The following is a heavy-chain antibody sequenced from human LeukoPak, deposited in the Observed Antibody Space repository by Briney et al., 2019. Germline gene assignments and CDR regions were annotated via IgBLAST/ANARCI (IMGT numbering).Heavy chain of an antibody. Sequence: GGSLRLSCAASGFTLRNYWMHWVRQAPGKGLVWVSRIKGDGTHTIYADSVKGRFSIPRDNAKSPLYLQMRSLRADDTAVYYCVRDWDHFDFDSWGQGTLVTVSS. J-gene: IGHJ5*01. CDR2: IKGDGTHT. D-gene: IGHD1-26*01. V-gene: IGHV3-74*01. CDR3: VRDWDHFDFDS. CDR1: GFTLRNYW.